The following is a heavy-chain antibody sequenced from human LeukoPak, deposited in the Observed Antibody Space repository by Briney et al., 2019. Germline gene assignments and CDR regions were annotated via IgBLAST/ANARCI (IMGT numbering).Heavy chain of an antibody. Sequence: SETLSLTCAAYGGSFSGYYCSWIHQPPGNGLEWIGEINHSGSTNYNPSLKSRVTISVDTSKNQFSLKLSSVTAADTAVYYCARSVEGYCRGGSCYYYSYYMDVWGKGTTVTVSS. CDR1: GGSFSGYY. CDR2: INHSGST. CDR3: ARSVEGYCRGGSCYYYSYYMDV. D-gene: IGHD2-15*01. J-gene: IGHJ6*03. V-gene: IGHV4-34*01.